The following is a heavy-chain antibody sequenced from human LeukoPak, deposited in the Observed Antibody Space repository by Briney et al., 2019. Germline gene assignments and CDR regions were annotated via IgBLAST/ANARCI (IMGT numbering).Heavy chain of an antibody. D-gene: IGHD2-2*03. CDR1: GGSISSYY. Sequence: KSSETLSLTCTVSGGSISSYYWNWIRQPPGKGLEWIGYIYYSGSTNYNPSLKSRVTISVDTSKNQFSLKLSSVTAADTAVYYCARVLDIVVVPATPHDAFDIWGQGTMVTVSS. J-gene: IGHJ3*02. CDR3: ARVLDIVVVPATPHDAFDI. CDR2: IYYSGST. V-gene: IGHV4-59*01.